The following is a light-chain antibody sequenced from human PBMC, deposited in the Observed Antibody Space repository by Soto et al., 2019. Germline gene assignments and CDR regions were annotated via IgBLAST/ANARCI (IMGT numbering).Light chain of an antibody. CDR3: QQTYNTPQT. V-gene: IGKV1-39*01. Sequence: DIQMTQSPSSLSASVGDRVTITWRASQTSGTFINWYQQRPGTAPRLLIYEASNLQTGVPSRFSGSGSGTDFVLTISSLQHEDFATYYCQQTYNTPQTFGPGTKVDIK. CDR1: QTSGTF. CDR2: EAS. J-gene: IGKJ1*01.